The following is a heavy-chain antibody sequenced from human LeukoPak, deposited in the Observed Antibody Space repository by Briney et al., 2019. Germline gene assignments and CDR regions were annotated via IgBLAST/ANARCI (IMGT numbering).Heavy chain of an antibody. J-gene: IGHJ4*02. CDR3: ARENYDHYFDY. V-gene: IGHV4-61*02. Sequence: SETLSLTCTVSGGSISSGSYYWSWIRQPAGKGLEWIGRIYSSGSTNYNPSLESRVTISADTSKNQFSLKLSSVTAADTAVYYCARENYDHYFDYWGQGTLVTVSS. CDR2: IYSSGST. D-gene: IGHD3-3*01. CDR1: GGSISSGSYY.